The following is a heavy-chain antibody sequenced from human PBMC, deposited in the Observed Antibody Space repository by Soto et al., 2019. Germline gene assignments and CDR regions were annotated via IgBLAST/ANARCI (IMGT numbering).Heavy chain of an antibody. D-gene: IGHD3-22*01. V-gene: IGHV3-33*01. Sequence: QVQLVESGGGVVQPGRSLRLSCAASGFTFSSYGMHWVRQAPGKGLEWVAVIWYDGSNKYYADSVKGRFTISRDNSKNTLDLQMNSLRAEDTAVYYCARDDSSGYIDYWGQGTLVTVSS. J-gene: IGHJ4*02. CDR3: ARDDSSGYIDY. CDR1: GFTFSSYG. CDR2: IWYDGSNK.